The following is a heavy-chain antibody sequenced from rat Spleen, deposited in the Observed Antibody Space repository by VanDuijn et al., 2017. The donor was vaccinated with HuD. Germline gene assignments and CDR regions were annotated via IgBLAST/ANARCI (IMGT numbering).Heavy chain of an antibody. V-gene: IGHV5S13*01. Sequence: EVQLVESGGGLVQPGGSLKLSCAPSGVTFSIYGMSWVRQAPTKGLEWVASISTGGGNTYYRDSVKGRFTISRDNGKSILYLEMDSLRSEDMATYYCVRQGYLRDWYFDFWGPGTMVTVSS. D-gene: IGHD2-5*01. CDR2: ISTGGGNT. J-gene: IGHJ1*01. CDR3: VRQGYLRDWYFDF. CDR1: GVTFSIYG.